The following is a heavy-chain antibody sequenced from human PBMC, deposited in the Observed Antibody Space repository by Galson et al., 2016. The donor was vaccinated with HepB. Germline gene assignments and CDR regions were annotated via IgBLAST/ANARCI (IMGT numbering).Heavy chain of an antibody. CDR3: ARRHEYCPPVGCSVDY. CDR2: DSMDGRRK. V-gene: IGHV3-30*03. D-gene: IGHD2/OR15-2a*01. J-gene: IGHJ4*02. Sequence: SLRLSCAASGFTFSNYGMHWVRQAPGKGLEWAAADSMDGRRKFYADSVKGRFTISRDNSNSMLFLQMSSLRADDTAVYYCARRHEYCPPVGCSVDYWGQGTLVSVSS. CDR1: GFTFSNYG.